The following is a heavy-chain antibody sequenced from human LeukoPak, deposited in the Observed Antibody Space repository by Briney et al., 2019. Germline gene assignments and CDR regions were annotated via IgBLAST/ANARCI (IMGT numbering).Heavy chain of an antibody. D-gene: IGHD3-22*01. V-gene: IGHV3-7*01. J-gene: IGHJ4*02. CDR1: GFTFSSYA. Sequence: GGSLRFSCEASGFTFSSYAMSWVRQVQGKGLEWVANIKQDGSEKYYVDSVKGRFTISRDNAKNSLYLQMNSLRAEDTAVYYCARLPPPRYYYDSSGYHFDYWGQGTLVTVSS. CDR2: IKQDGSEK. CDR3: ARLPPPRYYYDSSGYHFDY.